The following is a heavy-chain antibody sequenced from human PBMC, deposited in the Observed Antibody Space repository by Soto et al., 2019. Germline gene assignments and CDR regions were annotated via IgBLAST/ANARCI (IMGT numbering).Heavy chain of an antibody. V-gene: IGHV1-8*01. D-gene: IGHD5-12*01. CDR2: MNPNSGNT. J-gene: IGHJ6*02. Sequence: QVQLVQSGAEVKKPGASVKVSCKASGYTFTSYDINWVRQATGQGLEWMGWMNPNSGNTGYAQKFQGRVTMTGNSSISTAYMERSSLRTEDTAVYYCARSLKGWGYDYDYGMDVGGQGTTVTVSS. CDR3: ARSLKGWGYDYDYGMDV. CDR1: GYTFTSYD.